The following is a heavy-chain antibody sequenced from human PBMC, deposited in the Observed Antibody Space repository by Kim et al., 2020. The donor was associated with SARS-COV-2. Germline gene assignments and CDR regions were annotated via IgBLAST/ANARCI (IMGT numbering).Heavy chain of an antibody. J-gene: IGHJ5*02. CDR3: SRTSGKGYCTTTSCLRGGWFDP. V-gene: IGHV2-70*11. D-gene: IGHD2-2*01. CDR2: IDWDDDK. Sequence: SGPTLVNPTPPLTLTCTFSGFSLTPSGMCVSWIRQPPGKALEWLARIDWDDDKYYNTSLKTRLTISKDTSKNQVVLTMTNMDPVDTATYYCSRTSGKGYCTTTSCLRGGWFDPWGQGILVTVSS. CDR1: GFSLTPSGMC.